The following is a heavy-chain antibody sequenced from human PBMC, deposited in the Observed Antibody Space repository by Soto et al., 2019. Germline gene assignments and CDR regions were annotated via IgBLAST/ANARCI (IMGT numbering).Heavy chain of an antibody. CDR1: GGSISSYY. CDR2: IYYSGST. V-gene: IGHV4-59*01. Sequence: SETLSLTCTVSGGSISSYYWSWIRQPPGKGLEWIGYIYYSGSTNYNPSLKSRVTISVDTSKNQFSLKLSSVTAADTAVYYCARGSSGYSIPSGYWGQGTLVTVSS. J-gene: IGHJ4*02. CDR3: ARGSSGYSIPSGY. D-gene: IGHD3-22*01.